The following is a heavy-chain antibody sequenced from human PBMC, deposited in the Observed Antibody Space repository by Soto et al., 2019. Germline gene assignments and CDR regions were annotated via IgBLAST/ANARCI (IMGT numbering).Heavy chain of an antibody. Sequence: QVQLVESGGGVVQPGRSLRLSCAASGFTFRSYAMHWVRQAPGKGLECVAVISYDGSNKFYRDYVKGRFTISRDNSKNTLYLQINSLRYEDTAVYYCARGDREDIAVVVGDRPGEYGGDVWGQGTTVTVSS. CDR3: ARGDREDIAVVVGDRPGEYGGDV. V-gene: IGHV3-30-3*01. J-gene: IGHJ6*02. D-gene: IGHD2-15*01. CDR1: GFTFRSYA. CDR2: ISYDGSNK.